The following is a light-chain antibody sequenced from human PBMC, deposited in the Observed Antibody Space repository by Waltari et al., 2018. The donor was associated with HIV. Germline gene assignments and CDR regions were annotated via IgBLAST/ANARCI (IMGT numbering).Light chain of an antibody. CDR1: SSDVGGYNY. J-gene: IGLJ2*01. V-gene: IGLV2-8*01. CDR3: SSYAGSNTDVV. Sequence: QSALTQPPSASGSPGQSVTISCTGTSSDVGGYNYVSWYQQHPGKAPKLMIYEVSKRPSGVPDRFSGSNSGNTASLTVSGLQAEDEADYYCSSYAGSNTDVVFGGGTKLTVL. CDR2: EVS.